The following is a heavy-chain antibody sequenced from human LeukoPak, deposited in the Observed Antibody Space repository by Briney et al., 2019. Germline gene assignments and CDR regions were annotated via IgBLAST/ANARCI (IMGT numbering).Heavy chain of an antibody. Sequence: GGSLRLSCAASGFTFSSYSMNWVRQAPGKGLEWVSSISSSSRSYIYYADSVKGRFTISRDNAKNSLYLQMNSLRAEDTAVYYCVRALESGYCGGDCYQYFQHWGQGTLVTVSS. J-gene: IGHJ1*01. CDR3: VRALESGYCGGDCYQYFQH. V-gene: IGHV3-21*01. CDR2: ISSSSRSYI. D-gene: IGHD2-21*02. CDR1: GFTFSSYS.